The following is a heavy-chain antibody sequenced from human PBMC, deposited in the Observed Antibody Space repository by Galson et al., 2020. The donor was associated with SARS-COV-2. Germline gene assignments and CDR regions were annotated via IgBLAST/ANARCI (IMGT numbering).Heavy chain of an antibody. CDR3: ARGSVCGVIVIDY. J-gene: IGHJ4*02. Sequence: SETLSLTCAVSGGSISSSNWWSWVRQPPGKGLEWIGEIYSSGGTNYNPSLKSRVTMSVDTPKNQVSLKLNSVTAADTAVYYCARGSVCGVIVIDYWGQGTLVTVSS. V-gene: IGHV4-4*02. D-gene: IGHD3-10*01. CDR1: GGSISSSNW. CDR2: IYSSGGT.